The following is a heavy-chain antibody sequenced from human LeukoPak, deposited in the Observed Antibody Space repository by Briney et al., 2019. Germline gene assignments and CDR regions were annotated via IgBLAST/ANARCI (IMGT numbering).Heavy chain of an antibody. V-gene: IGHV3-64*01. CDR1: GFTFSSYA. D-gene: IGHD1-1*01. CDR2: ISSNGGST. J-gene: IGHJ4*02. Sequence: PGGSLRLSCAASGFTFSSYAMHWVRQAPGEGLEYVSAISSNGGSTYYANSVKGRFTISRDNSKNTLYLQMRRRRAEDMAVYYCARMGTTGTTADYWGQGTLVTVSS. CDR3: ARMGTTGTTADY.